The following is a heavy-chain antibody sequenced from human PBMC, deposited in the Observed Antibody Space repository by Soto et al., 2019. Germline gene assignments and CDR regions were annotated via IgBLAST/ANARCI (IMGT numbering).Heavy chain of an antibody. J-gene: IGHJ4*02. CDR2: IVPIYRTA. CDR3: VRDSGAKLSSS. D-gene: IGHD6-13*01. V-gene: IGHV1-69*01. CDR1: GGTFSSYR. Sequence: QVQLVQSGAEVKKPGSSVKVSCKASGGTFSSYRINWVRQAPGQGLEWVGGIVPIYRTADYAQKFQGRVTITADESAGTSYMELGSLKSQDTAVYYCVRDSGAKLSSSWGQGTLVTVSS.